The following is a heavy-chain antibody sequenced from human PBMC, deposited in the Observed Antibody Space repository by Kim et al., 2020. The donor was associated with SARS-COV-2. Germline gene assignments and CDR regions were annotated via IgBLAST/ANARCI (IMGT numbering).Heavy chain of an antibody. CDR3: ARGGKYSGSYSQFRWFDP. J-gene: IGHJ5*02. CDR2: ISSSGSTI. D-gene: IGHD1-26*01. V-gene: IGHV3-11*01. Sequence: GGSLRLSCAASGFTFSDYYMSWIRQAPGKGLEWVSYISSSGSTIYYADSVKGRFTISRDNAKNSLYLQMNSLRAEDTAVYYCARGGKYSGSYSQFRWFDPWGQGTLVTVSS. CDR1: GFTFSDYY.